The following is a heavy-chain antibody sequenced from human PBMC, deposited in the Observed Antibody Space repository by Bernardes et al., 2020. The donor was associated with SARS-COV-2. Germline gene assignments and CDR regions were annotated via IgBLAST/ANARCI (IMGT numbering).Heavy chain of an antibody. D-gene: IGHD2-2*01. V-gene: IGHV4-39*07. CDR2: IYYSGRT. Sequence: TLSLTCTVSGGSIRSNSYYWGWIPQPTGKELEWIGSIYYSGRTYYNPSLKSRVTISVDTSKNQFSLKLSSVTAADTAVYYCARGPNTEYCSSTSCRYYYYMDVWGKGTTVTVS. CDR1: GGSIRSNSYY. J-gene: IGHJ6*03. CDR3: ARGPNTEYCSSTSCRYYYYMDV.